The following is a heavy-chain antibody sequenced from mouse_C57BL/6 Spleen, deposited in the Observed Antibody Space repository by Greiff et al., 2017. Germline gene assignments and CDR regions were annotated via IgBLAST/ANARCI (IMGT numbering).Heavy chain of an antibody. V-gene: IGHV1-69*01. Sequence: VQLQQPGAELVMPGASVKLSCKASGYTFTSYWMHWVKQRPGQGLEWIGEIDPSDSYTNYNQKFKGKSTITVDKSSSTAYMQLSSLTSEDSAVYYCARAANWDPFFAYWGQGTLVTVSA. D-gene: IGHD4-1*01. CDR1: GYTFTSYW. CDR3: ARAANWDPFFAY. J-gene: IGHJ3*01. CDR2: IDPSDSYT.